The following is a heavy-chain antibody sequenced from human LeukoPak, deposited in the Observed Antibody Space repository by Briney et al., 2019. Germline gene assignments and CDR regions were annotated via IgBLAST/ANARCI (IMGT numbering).Heavy chain of an antibody. CDR2: IRNDGSKK. J-gene: IGHJ4*02. CDR1: GFTFSSFG. Sequence: GGSLRLSCEASGFTFSSFGMHWVRQAPGKGLEWVAFIRNDGSKKYYANSVKGRFTISRDNSKNTLYLQMNSLRAEDTAVYYCAKGSGSSLDIDYWGQGTLVTVSS. CDR3: AKGSGSSLDIDY. V-gene: IGHV3-30*02. D-gene: IGHD5-18*01.